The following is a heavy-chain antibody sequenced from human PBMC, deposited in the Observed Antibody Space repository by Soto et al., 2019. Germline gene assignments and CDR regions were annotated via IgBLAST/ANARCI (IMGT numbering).Heavy chain of an antibody. V-gene: IGHV1-69*13. CDR1: GGTFISYA. CDR3: AAGVTLNYDSSGYYELYAFDI. Sequence: ASVKVSCKASGGTFISYAISWVRQAPGQGLEWMGGIIPIFGTANYAQKFQGRVTITADESTSTAYMELSSLRSEDTAVYYCAAGVTLNYDSSGYYELYAFDIWGQGTMVTVSS. J-gene: IGHJ3*02. D-gene: IGHD3-22*01. CDR2: IIPIFGTA.